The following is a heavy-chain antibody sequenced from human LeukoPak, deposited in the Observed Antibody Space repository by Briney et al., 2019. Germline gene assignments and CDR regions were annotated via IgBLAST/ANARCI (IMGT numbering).Heavy chain of an antibody. J-gene: IGHJ3*02. CDR3: ARMCTSCYGDCDI. CDR1: GFTFSSYE. V-gene: IGHV3-48*03. CDR2: ISSSGSTI. D-gene: IGHD2-2*01. Sequence: PGGSLRLSCAASGFTFSSYEMNWVRQAPGKGLEWVSYISSSGSTIYYADSVKGRFTISRDNAKNSLYLQMNSLRAEDTAVYYCARMCTSCYGDCDIWGQGTMVPVSS.